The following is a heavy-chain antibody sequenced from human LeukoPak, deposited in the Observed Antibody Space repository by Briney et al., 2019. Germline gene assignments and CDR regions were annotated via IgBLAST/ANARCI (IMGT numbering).Heavy chain of an antibody. Sequence: GGSLRLSCAASGFTFDDYGMSWVRQAPGKGLEWVSGINWNGGTTGYADSVEGRFTISRDNAKNSLYLQMNSLRAEDTALYHCARAVAGNGGYYYYMDVWGKGTTVTVSS. CDR2: INWNGGTT. CDR3: ARAVAGNGGYYYYMDV. J-gene: IGHJ6*03. V-gene: IGHV3-20*01. CDR1: GFTFDDYG. D-gene: IGHD6-19*01.